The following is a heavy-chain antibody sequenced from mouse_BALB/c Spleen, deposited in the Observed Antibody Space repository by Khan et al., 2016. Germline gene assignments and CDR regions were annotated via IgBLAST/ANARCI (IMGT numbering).Heavy chain of an antibody. J-gene: IGHJ4*01. CDR1: GYSITSDYA. CDR2: ISYSGST. D-gene: IGHD2-12*01. V-gene: IGHV3-2*02. Sequence: EVKLLESGPGLVKPSQSLSLTCTVTGYSITSDYAWNWIRQFPGNKLEWMGYISYSGSTTYNPSLKSRISITRDTSKNQFFLQLNSVTTEDTATYYCARGAYDGTYDAMDYWGQGTSVTVSS. CDR3: ARGAYDGTYDAMDY.